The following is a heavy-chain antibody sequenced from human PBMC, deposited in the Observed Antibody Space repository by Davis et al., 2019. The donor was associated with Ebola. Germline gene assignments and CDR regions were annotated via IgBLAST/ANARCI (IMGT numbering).Heavy chain of an antibody. CDR2: IYPGDSDT. V-gene: IGHV5-51*01. D-gene: IGHD6-19*01. CDR1: GYSFSNYW. CDR3: ARHVYSSGWEFDY. J-gene: IGHJ4*02. Sequence: GGSLRLSCKGSGYSFSNYWVGWVRQMPGKGLEWMGIIYPGDSDTRYSPSFQGHVTISADKSISTAYLQWSSLKASDTAMYYCARHVYSSGWEFDYWGQGTLVTVSS.